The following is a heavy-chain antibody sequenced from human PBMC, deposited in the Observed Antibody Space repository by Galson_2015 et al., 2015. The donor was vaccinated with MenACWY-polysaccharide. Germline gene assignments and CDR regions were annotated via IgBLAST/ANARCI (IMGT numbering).Heavy chain of an antibody. CDR2: ISTSGST. D-gene: IGHD5-12*01. J-gene: IGHJ4*02. V-gene: IGHV4-4*07. CDR1: RGSISSYY. CDR3: ARVGYSGYDSRLEH. Sequence: SETLSLTCTVSRGSISSYYWSWIRQPAGKGLEWIGRISTSGSTTYNPSLESRVTMSLDRSNNQFSLKLTSVTAADTAVYYCARVGYSGYDSRLEHWGQGTLVAVSS.